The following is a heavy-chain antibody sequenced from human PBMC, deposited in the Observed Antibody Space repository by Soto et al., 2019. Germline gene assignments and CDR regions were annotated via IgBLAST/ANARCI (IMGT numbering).Heavy chain of an antibody. V-gene: IGHV4-61*01. Sequence: SETLSLTCTFSGGSVSSGSYYLSWIRQPPGKGLEWIGYIYYSGSTNYNPSLKSRVTISVDTSKNQFSLKLSSVTAADTAVYYCAREGTVVAAPTGHFDYWGQGTLVTVSS. J-gene: IGHJ4*02. CDR2: IYYSGST. D-gene: IGHD2-15*01. CDR1: GGSVSSGSYY. CDR3: AREGTVVAAPTGHFDY.